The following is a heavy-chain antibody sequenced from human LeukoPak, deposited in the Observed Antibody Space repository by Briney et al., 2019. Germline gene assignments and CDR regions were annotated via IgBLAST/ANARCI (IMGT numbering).Heavy chain of an antibody. CDR2: ISYDGSNK. Sequence: PGGSLRLSCAASGFNFNTYTMNWVRQAPGKGLEWVAIISYDGSNKYYADSVKGRFTISRDNSKNTLYLQMNSLGAEDTAVYYCAKGPNYFDYWGQGTLVTVSS. J-gene: IGHJ4*02. V-gene: IGHV3-30*18. CDR3: AKGPNYFDY. CDR1: GFNFNTYT.